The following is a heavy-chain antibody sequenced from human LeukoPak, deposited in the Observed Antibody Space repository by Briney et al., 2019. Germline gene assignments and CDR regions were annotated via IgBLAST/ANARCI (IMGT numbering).Heavy chain of an antibody. V-gene: IGHV3-23*01. CDR1: GFTFSSYA. CDR2: ISGSGGST. D-gene: IGHD3-22*01. CDR3: AKKYPNYDSSGYYQE. J-gene: IGHJ4*02. Sequence: GGSLRLSCAASGFTFSSYAMSWVRQAPGKGLEWVSAISGSGGSTYYADSVKGRFTISRDNSKNTLYLQMNSLRAEDTAVYYWAKKYPNYDSSGYYQEWGQGTLVTVSS.